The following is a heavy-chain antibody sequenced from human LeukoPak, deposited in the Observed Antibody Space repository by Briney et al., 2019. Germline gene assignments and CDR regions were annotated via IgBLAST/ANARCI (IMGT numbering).Heavy chain of an antibody. CDR3: AREPTLTTFGD. D-gene: IGHD4-17*01. V-gene: IGHV4-59*01. J-gene: IGHJ4*02. CDR2: ISYSGST. CDR1: GGSISTYH. Sequence: SETLSLTCTVSGGSISTYHWSWIRQPPEKGLEWIGYISYSGSTNYNPSLQSRVTISVSTSKNQFSLKLTSVTAADTAVYYCAREPTLTTFGDWGQGTLVTVSS.